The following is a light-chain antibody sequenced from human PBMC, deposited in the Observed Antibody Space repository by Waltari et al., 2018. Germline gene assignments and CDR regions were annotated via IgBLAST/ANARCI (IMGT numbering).Light chain of an antibody. Sequence: DIQMTQSPSSLSASVGDRVTITCRASQNIDKSLNWYQQKPGKAPNLLIYAASSLQTGVPSRFSGSGSGTAFTLTITSLQPEDFATYYCQQSYSILRTFGQGTKLGI. V-gene: IGKV1-39*01. J-gene: IGKJ1*01. CDR1: QNIDKS. CDR2: AAS. CDR3: QQSYSILRT.